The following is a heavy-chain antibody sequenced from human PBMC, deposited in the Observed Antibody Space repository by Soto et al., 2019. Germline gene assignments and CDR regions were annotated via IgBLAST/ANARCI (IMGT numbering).Heavy chain of an antibody. CDR2: IYHSGDT. CDR1: GGSISSGGYS. J-gene: IGHJ6*02. Sequence: SGTLSLTCAVSGGSISSGGYSWSWIRQAPGKGMEWIAYIYHSGDTYYNPSLKSRVTISVDRSKNQFSLKLSSVTAADTAVYYCVRFNGSCVSTTCHGYPAMDVCGDGTTLTVYS. D-gene: IGHD2-2*01. V-gene: IGHV4-30-2*01. CDR3: VRFNGSCVSTTCHGYPAMDV.